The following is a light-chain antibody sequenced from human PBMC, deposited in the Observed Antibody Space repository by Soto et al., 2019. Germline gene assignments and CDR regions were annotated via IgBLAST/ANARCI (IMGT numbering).Light chain of an antibody. CDR2: LGS. V-gene: IGKV2-28*01. CDR3: MQALQTPT. Sequence: DIVMTQSPLSLPVTPGEPASISCRSSQSLLHSNGYNYLDWYLQKPGQSPQLLIYLGSNRASGVPDRFSGRGSGTDFTLKSSRGEAEDVGVYYCMQALQTPTFGQGTKVEIK. CDR1: QSLLHSNGYNY. J-gene: IGKJ1*01.